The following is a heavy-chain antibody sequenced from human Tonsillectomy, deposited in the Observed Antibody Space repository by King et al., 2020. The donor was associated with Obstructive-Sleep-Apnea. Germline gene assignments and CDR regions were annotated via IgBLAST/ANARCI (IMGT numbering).Heavy chain of an antibody. Sequence: QLQESGPGLVKPSGTLSLTCAVSGGSISSTNWWSWVRQPPGKGLEWIGEIYHSGSTNYNPSLKNRVTISIDKSENLFSLKLTSMTAADTAVYYCASGNSTSPGYWGQGTLVTVSS. J-gene: IGHJ4*02. D-gene: IGHD2/OR15-2a*01. CDR3: ASGNSTSPGY. CDR1: GGSISSTNW. CDR2: IYHSGST. V-gene: IGHV4-4*02.